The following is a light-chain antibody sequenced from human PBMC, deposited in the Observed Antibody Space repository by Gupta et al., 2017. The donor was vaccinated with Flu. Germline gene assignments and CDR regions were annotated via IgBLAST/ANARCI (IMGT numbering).Light chain of an antibody. J-gene: IGLJ3*02. CDR3: QAEDSSRSGWV. CDR2: VNN. CDR1: SSSVGAGYV. V-gene: IGLV1-40*01. Sequence: QSVVTQPPSVSGAPGQRRTSACTGSSSSVGAGYVVHWYQQRPGTAPKLLMYVNNNRPSGVPARFSGSVSGTSAALATTGLRAEEDADYHWQAEDSSRSGWVFGGGTKLTVL.